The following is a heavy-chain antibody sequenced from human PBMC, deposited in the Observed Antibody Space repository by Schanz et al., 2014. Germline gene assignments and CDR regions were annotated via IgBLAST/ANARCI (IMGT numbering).Heavy chain of an antibody. J-gene: IGHJ6*02. Sequence: EVQLVESGGGLVQPGGSLRLSCAASGFTVSINYMSWVRQAPGKGLEWVSVIYSGGSTYYEDSEQGRFTISRDNSKNTLYLQMNSLRAEDTAVYCCARGYSSSMDVWGQGTTVTVSS. CDR3: ARGYSSSMDV. CDR2: IYSGGST. D-gene: IGHD6-6*01. CDR1: GFTVSINY. V-gene: IGHV3-66*01.